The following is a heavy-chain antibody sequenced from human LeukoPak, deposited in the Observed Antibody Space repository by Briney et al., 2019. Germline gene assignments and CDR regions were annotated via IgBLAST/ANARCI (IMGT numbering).Heavy chain of an antibody. V-gene: IGHV3-30-3*01. CDR3: AREGYYGSGSPPSLYFDY. CDR2: TSSDLNVK. Sequence: GSLRLSCAASGFTFRNYVIHWVRQAPGKGLEWVAVTSSDLNVKLYADSVKGRFTISRDNSRSTLYLQMNSLRPEDTAIYYCAREGYYGSGSPPSLYFDYWGQGTLVTVSS. CDR1: GFTFRNYV. D-gene: IGHD3-10*01. J-gene: IGHJ4*02.